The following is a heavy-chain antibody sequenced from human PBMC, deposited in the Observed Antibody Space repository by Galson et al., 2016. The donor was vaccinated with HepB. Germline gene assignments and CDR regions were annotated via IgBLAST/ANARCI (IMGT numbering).Heavy chain of an antibody. CDR3: ARDRGVGDYDILTGWGQSGAFDI. CDR2: ISRTGSTI. CDR1: GFIFSDYY. Sequence: SLRLSCAASGFIFSDYYMSWIRQAPGKGPEWVSSISRTGSTIYYADSVKGRFIISRGYDKNSVYLQMNSLRVEDTAVYYCARDRGVGDYDILTGWGQSGAFDIWGQGTMLTVSS. D-gene: IGHD3-9*01. V-gene: IGHV3-11*01. J-gene: IGHJ3*02.